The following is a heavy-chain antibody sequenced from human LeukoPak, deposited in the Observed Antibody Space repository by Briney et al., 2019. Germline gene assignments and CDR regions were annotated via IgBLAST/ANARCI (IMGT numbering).Heavy chain of an antibody. Sequence: SETLSLTCAVSGYSISSGYYWGWIRQPPGKGLEWIGSIYHSGSTYYNPSLKSRVTISVDTSKNQFSLKLSSATAADTAVYYCARDVRMRCSSTSCNDPGWFDPWGQGILVTVSS. D-gene: IGHD2-2*01. V-gene: IGHV4-38-2*02. CDR3: ARDVRMRCSSTSCNDPGWFDP. J-gene: IGHJ5*02. CDR2: IYHSGST. CDR1: GYSISSGYY.